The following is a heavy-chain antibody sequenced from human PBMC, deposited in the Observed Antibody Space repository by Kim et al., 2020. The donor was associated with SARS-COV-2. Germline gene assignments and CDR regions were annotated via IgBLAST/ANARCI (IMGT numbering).Heavy chain of an antibody. Sequence: SETLSLTCVVSGVSISSGGFYWTWIRQRPGKGLEWIGNVYFNGNTQYSTSLRSRLTISVDTSRSQFSLKLNSVTAADTAVYYCVGSHSYQLPTDYDYWG. V-gene: IGHV4-31*11. CDR2: VYFNGNT. J-gene: IGHJ4*01. CDR1: GVSISSGGFY. CDR3: VGSHSYQLPTDYDY. D-gene: IGHD2-2*01.